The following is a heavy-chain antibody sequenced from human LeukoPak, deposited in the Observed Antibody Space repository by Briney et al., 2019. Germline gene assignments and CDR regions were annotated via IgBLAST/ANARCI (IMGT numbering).Heavy chain of an antibody. V-gene: IGHV3-21*01. CDR3: ARDPMVRGVIRYFDY. CDR2: ISSSSSYI. Sequence: GGSLRLSCAASGFTFSSYSMNWVRQAPGKGLEWVSSISSSSSYIYYADSVKGRFTISRDNAKNSLYLQMNSLRAEDTAVYYCARDPMVRGVIRYFDYWGQGTLVTVSS. J-gene: IGHJ4*02. D-gene: IGHD3-10*01. CDR1: GFTFSSYS.